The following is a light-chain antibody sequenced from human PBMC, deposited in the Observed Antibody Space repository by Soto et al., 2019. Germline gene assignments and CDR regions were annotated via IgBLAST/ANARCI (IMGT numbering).Light chain of an antibody. J-gene: IGKJ1*01. CDR1: QSVLYSANNKNC. V-gene: IGKV4-1*01. CDR3: QQYYSTPRT. Sequence: DIVMTQSPDSLAVSLGESATINCKSSQSVLYSANNKNCLAWYQQKPGQPPKLLLYWASTRESGVPDRFSGSGSGTDFTLTISILQAEDVAVYYCQQYYSTPRTFGQGTKVEIK. CDR2: WAS.